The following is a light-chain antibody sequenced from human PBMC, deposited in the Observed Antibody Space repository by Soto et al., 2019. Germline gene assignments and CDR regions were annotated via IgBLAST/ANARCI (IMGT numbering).Light chain of an antibody. CDR2: SNH. CDR1: SSNIGSNY. J-gene: IGLJ3*02. Sequence: QSVLTQPPSASGTPGQRVTISCSGSSSNIGSNYVYWYQQFPGTAPKLLIYSNHQRPSGVPDRFSGSKSGTSASLAISGLRSEDEADYYCAAWDGSLTGRVFGGGTKLTVL. CDR3: AAWDGSLTGRV. V-gene: IGLV1-47*02.